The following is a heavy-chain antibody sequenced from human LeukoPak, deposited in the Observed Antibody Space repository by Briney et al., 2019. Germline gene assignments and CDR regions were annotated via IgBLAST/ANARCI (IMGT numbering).Heavy chain of an antibody. D-gene: IGHD3-22*01. CDR2: IYYSGST. Sequence: PSETLSLTCTVSGASIISDTYYWGWIRQPPGKGLEWIGSIYYSGSTYYSPSLKSRVTMSVDTSTNQFSLKLISVTAVDTALYYCARNFYASSGYYLDDFYFDFWGQGTLVTVSS. V-gene: IGHV4-39*07. CDR3: ARNFYASSGYYLDDFYFDF. J-gene: IGHJ4*02. CDR1: GASIISDTYY.